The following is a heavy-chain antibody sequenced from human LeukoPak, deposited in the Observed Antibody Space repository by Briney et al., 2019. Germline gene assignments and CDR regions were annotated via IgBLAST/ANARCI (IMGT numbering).Heavy chain of an antibody. V-gene: IGHV3-7*01. J-gene: IGHJ4*02. CDR3: ATSRSLDY. CDR1: GFTFSSYW. Sequence: GGSLRLSCAASGFTFSSYWMSWVRQAPGKGLEWVANIKQDGSEKYYVDSVKGRFTISRDNAKNSLYLQMSSLRAEGTAVYFCATSRSLDYWGRGTLVTVSS. CDR2: IKQDGSEK.